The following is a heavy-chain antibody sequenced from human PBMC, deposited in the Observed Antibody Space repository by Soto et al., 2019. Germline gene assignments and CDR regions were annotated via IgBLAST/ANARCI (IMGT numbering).Heavy chain of an antibody. D-gene: IGHD3-22*01. CDR1: GGTFSSYT. Sequence: SVKVSCKASGGTFSSYTISWVRQAPGQGLEWMGRIIPILGIANYAQKFQGRVTITADKSTSTAYMELSSLRSEDTAVYYCARIEASYDSSGYYSYWGQGTLVTVSS. J-gene: IGHJ4*02. CDR3: ARIEASYDSSGYYSY. V-gene: IGHV1-69*02. CDR2: IIPILGIA.